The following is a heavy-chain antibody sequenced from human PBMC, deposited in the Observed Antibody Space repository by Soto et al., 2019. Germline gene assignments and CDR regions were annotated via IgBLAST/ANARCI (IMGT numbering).Heavy chain of an antibody. CDR1: GGSSSGYY. J-gene: IGHJ4*02. V-gene: IGHV4-34*01. Sequence: PSETLSLTCAVYGGSSSGYYWSWIRQPPGKGLEWIGEINHSGSTNYNPSLKSRVTISVDTSKNQFSLKLSSVTAADTAVYYCARGRYYYGSGSYSLPLFDYWGQGTLVTVSS. CDR3: ARGRYYYGSGSYSLPLFDY. D-gene: IGHD3-10*01. CDR2: INHSGST.